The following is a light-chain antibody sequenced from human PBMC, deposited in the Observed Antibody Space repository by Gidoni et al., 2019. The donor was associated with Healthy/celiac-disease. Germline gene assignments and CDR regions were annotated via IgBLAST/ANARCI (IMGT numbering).Light chain of an antibody. V-gene: IGKV1-5*03. J-gene: IGKJ1*01. CDR2: KAS. Sequence: DIQMTQSPSTQPASVGDRVTITCRASQSISSWLAWYQQKPGKAPKLLIYKASSLESGVPSRFSGSGSGTEFTLTISSLQPDDFATYYCQQYGGTFGQGTKVEIK. CDR1: QSISSW. CDR3: QQYGGT.